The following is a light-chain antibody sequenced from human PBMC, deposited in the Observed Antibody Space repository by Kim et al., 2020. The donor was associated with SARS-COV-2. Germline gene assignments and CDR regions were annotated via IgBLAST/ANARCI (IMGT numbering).Light chain of an antibody. CDR3: QTWDTGIRV. CDR2: VNRDGSH. J-gene: IGLJ3*02. CDR1: SGHSSYA. Sequence: QLALTQSPSASASLGASVQFTCILSSGHSSYAIAWHQQQPGKGPRFLMKVNRDGSHVKGDGIPDRFSGSTSGAERYLTISSLHPEDEADYYCQTWDTGIRVFGGGTQLTVL. V-gene: IGLV4-69*01.